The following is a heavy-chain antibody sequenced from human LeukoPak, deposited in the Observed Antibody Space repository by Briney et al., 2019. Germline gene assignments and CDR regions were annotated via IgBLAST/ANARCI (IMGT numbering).Heavy chain of an antibody. V-gene: IGHV4-38-2*01. CDR2: IYHSGST. J-gene: IGHJ5*02. Sequence: SETLSLTCAVSGYSISSGYYWGWIRQPPGKGLEWIGSIYHSGSTFYTPSLKSRVTISVDTSKNQFSLKLSSVTAADTAVYYCARSGFCSSTSCYRFDWFDPWGQGTLVTVSS. CDR1: GYSISSGYY. CDR3: ARSGFCSSTSCYRFDWFDP. D-gene: IGHD2-2*01.